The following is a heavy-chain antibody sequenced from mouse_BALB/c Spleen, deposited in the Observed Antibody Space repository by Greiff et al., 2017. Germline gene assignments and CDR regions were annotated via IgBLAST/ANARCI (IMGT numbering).Heavy chain of an antibody. Sequence: EVQVVESGAELVRPGALVKLSCKASGFNIKDYYMHWVKQRPEQGLEWIGWIDPENGNTIYDPKFQGKASITADTSSNTAYLQLSSLTSEDTAVYYCATYYYGSSAYYFDYWGQGTTLTVSS. CDR1: GFNIKDYY. CDR3: ATYYYGSSAYYFDY. J-gene: IGHJ2*01. V-gene: IGHV14-1*02. CDR2: IDPENGNT. D-gene: IGHD1-1*01.